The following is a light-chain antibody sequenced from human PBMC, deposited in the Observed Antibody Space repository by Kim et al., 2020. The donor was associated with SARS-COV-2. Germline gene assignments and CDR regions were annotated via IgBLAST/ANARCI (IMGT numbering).Light chain of an antibody. CDR2: TAS. J-gene: IGKJ1*01. CDR3: QQSYSRPWT. V-gene: IGKV1-39*01. CDR1: QNISNY. Sequence: ASVGDRVTITCQASQNISNYLIWYEQKPRKAPNLLIYTASNFQSGVPSRFSGSGSGTDFTLTISSLQPEDSATYYCQQSYSRPWTFGQGTKVDIK.